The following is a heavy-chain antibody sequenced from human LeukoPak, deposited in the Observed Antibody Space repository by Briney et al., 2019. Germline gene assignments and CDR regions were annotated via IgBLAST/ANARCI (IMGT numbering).Heavy chain of an antibody. CDR2: IKQDGSEK. Sequence: GGSLRLSCAASGFTFSSYAMSWVRQAPGKGLEWVANIKQDGSEKYYVDSVKGRFTISRDNAKNSLYLQMNSLRAEDTAVYYCARADKTKGAFDIWGQGTMVTVSS. CDR1: GFTFSSYA. V-gene: IGHV3-7*01. D-gene: IGHD1-7*01. CDR3: ARADKTKGAFDI. J-gene: IGHJ3*02.